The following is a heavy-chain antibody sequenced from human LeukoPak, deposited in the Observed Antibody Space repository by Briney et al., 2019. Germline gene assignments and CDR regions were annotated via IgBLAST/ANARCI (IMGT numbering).Heavy chain of an antibody. CDR3: ARDKQNWFDP. V-gene: IGHV4-4*07. D-gene: IGHD1/OR15-1a*01. CDR1: GGSISTYY. J-gene: IGHJ5*02. CDR2: IYSSGST. Sequence: SETLSLTCTASGGSISTYYWSWIRQPAGKGLEWIGRIYSSGSTNYNPSLKSRVTMSVDTSKNQFSLKLSSVTAADTAVYYCARDKQNWFDPWGQGTLVTVSS.